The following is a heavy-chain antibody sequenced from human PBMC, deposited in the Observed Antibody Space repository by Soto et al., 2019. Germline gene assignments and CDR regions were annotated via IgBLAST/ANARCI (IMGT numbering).Heavy chain of an antibody. CDR2: IYYSGDT. D-gene: IGHD3-10*02. Sequence: SETLSLTCTVSGASISSNYWSWIRQPPGKGLEWIGYIYYSGDTYYNPSLKSRVTISVDTSKNRFSLKLTSVTAADTAVYYCARSNYVASWFDPWGQGTQVTVS. CDR3: ARSNYVASWFDP. CDR1: GASISSNY. V-gene: IGHV4-59*01. J-gene: IGHJ5*02.